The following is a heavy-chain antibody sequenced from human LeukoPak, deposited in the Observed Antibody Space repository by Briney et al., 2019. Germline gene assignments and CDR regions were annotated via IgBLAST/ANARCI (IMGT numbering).Heavy chain of an antibody. CDR1: GFTVSSYA. J-gene: IGHJ6*02. D-gene: IGHD2-2*01. CDR3: ARDSVVVVSGGSSYYYYGMDV. Sequence: PGGSLRLSCAASGFTVSSYAMSWVRQAPGKGLEWVSVIYSGGSTYYADSVKGRFTISRDNSKNTLYLQMNSLRAEDTAVYYCARDSVVVVSGGSSYYYYGMDVWGQGTTVTVSS. V-gene: IGHV3-66*01. CDR2: IYSGGST.